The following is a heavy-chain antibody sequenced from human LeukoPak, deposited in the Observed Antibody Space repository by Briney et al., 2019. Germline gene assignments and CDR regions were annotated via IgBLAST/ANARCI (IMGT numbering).Heavy chain of an antibody. D-gene: IGHD5-24*01. CDR2: INHSGST. CDR1: GGSFSGYY. CDR3: ARERWKRWLHPGDAFDI. J-gene: IGHJ3*02. V-gene: IGHV4-34*01. Sequence: SETLSLTCAVYGGSFSGYYWSWIRQPPGKGLEWTGEINHSGSTNYNPSLKSRVTISVDTSKNQFSLKLSSVTAADTAVYYCARERWKRWLHPGDAFDIWGQGTMVTVSS.